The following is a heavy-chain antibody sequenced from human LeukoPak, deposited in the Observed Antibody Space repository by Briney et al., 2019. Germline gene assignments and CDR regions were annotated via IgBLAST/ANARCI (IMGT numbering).Heavy chain of an antibody. CDR1: GFTFSSYS. CDR3: ARDRSAARYYMDV. Sequence: GGSLRLSCAASGFTFSSYSMNWVRQAPGKGLEWVSYISSSSSTIYYADSVEGRFTISRDNAKNSLYLQMNSLRAEDTAVYYCARDRSAARYYMDVWGKGTTVTVSS. D-gene: IGHD6-6*01. V-gene: IGHV3-48*01. J-gene: IGHJ6*03. CDR2: ISSSSSTI.